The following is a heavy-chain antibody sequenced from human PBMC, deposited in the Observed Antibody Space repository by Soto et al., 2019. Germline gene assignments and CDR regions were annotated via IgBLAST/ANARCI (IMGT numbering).Heavy chain of an antibody. CDR1: GGSISSYY. CDR3: ARVQSKLGYCSGGSCYPIAYFDY. J-gene: IGHJ4*02. V-gene: IGHV4-59*01. Sequence: SETLSLTCTFSGGSISSYYWSWIRQPPGKGLEWIGYIYYSGSTNYNPSLKSRVTISVDTSKNQFSLKLSSVTAADTAVYYCARVQSKLGYCSGGSCYPIAYFDYWGQGTLVTVSS. CDR2: IYYSGST. D-gene: IGHD2-15*01.